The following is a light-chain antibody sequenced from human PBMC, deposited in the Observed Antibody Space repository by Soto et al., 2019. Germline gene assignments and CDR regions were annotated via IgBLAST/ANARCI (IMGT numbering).Light chain of an antibody. J-gene: IGLJ1*01. CDR2: EVS. Sequence: SVLTQPASVSGSPGQSITMSCTGTSSDVGGYDYVSWYQQHPGEVPKLIIFEVSSRPAWISNRFSASKSGNTASLTISGLQAEDEADYYCSSYTTSSSYVFGTGTQLTVL. CDR3: SSYTTSSSYV. CDR1: SSDVGGYDY. V-gene: IGLV2-14*01.